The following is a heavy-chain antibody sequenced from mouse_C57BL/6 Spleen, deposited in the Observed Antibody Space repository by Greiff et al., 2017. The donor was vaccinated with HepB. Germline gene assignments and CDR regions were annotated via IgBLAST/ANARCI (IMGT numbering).Heavy chain of an antibody. CDR2: SRTKANDYTT. CDR3: ARDAYGTFDY. Sequence: DVQLVESGGGLVQSGRSLRLSCATSGFTFSDFYMEWVRQAPGKGLEWIAASRTKANDYTTEYSASVKVRFIVSRDTSQSILYLQMNALRAKDTAMYYCARDAYGTFDYWGQGTTLTVSS. V-gene: IGHV7-1*01. CDR1: GFTFSDFY. D-gene: IGHD2-1*01. J-gene: IGHJ2*01.